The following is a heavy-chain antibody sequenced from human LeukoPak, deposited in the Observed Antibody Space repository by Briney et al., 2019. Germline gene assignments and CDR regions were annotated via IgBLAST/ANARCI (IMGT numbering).Heavy chain of an antibody. CDR2: ISYDGSNK. Sequence: GGSLRLSCAASGFTFSSYAMHWVRQAPGKGLEWVAVISYDGSNKYYADSVKGRFTISRDNSKNTVYLQMNSLRAEDTAVYYCAGELIWGQGTLVTVSS. J-gene: IGHJ4*02. CDR1: GFTFSSYA. V-gene: IGHV3-30*14. CDR3: AGELI.